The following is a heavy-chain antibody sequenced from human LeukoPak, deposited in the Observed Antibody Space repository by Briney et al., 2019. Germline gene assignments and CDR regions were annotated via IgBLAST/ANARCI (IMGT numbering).Heavy chain of an antibody. V-gene: IGHV3-74*03. Sequence: GGSLRLSCAASGLTFSTYWMHWVRQAPGRGLAWVARINPDGSIRTYANSVQGRVTISRDTAKDTLFPQMNSLRAEDTAVYYCAREARVGGALQYWGQGTPVTVSS. J-gene: IGHJ4*02. D-gene: IGHD1-26*01. CDR3: AREARVGGALQY. CDR1: GLTFSTYW. CDR2: INPDGSIR.